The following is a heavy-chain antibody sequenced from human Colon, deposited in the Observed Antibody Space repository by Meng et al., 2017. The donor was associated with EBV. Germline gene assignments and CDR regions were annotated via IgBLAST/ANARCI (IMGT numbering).Heavy chain of an antibody. J-gene: IGHJ5*02. Sequence: QGQLQGRGPGLVKPSGPLSLTCTVSGDPVATGRYYWSWIRQPPGKGLEWIAYIYYIGGTNYNPSLKSRLTISLDTSKNQFSLSLRPVTAADTAVYYCARVSGRSFDPWGQGTLVTVSS. CDR3: ARVSGRSFDP. CDR2: IYYIGGT. D-gene: IGHD3-10*01. CDR1: GDPVATGRYY. V-gene: IGHV4-61*01.